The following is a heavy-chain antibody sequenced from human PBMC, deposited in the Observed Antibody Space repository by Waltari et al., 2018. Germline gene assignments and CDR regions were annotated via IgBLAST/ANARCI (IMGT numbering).Heavy chain of an antibody. CDR1: GGSFSGYY. CDR3: ARRAEDIVATIYTATFDY. CDR2: INHSGST. V-gene: IGHV4-34*01. J-gene: IGHJ4*02. D-gene: IGHD5-12*01. Sequence: QVQLQQWGAGLLKPSETLSLTCAVYGGSFSGYYWSWIRQPPGKGLEWIGEINHSGSTNYNPSLKSRVTISVDTSKNQFSLKLSSVTAADTAVYYCARRAEDIVATIYTATFDYWGQGTLVTVSS.